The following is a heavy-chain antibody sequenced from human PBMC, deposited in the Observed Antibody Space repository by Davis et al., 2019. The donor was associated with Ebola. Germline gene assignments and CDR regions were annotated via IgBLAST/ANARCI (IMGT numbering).Heavy chain of an antibody. CDR3: ARGPSVATAHYFDY. V-gene: IGHV1-69*06. Sequence: SVKVSCKASGNAISTYTIDWVRQAPGQGLEWMGGIIPLFGTTNYAQKFRGRVMITADKSTRIAYMELNSLTSEDTAVYYCARGPSVATAHYFDYWGQGTLVTVSS. CDR2: IIPLFGTT. J-gene: IGHJ4*02. CDR1: GNAISTYT. D-gene: IGHD2-21*02.